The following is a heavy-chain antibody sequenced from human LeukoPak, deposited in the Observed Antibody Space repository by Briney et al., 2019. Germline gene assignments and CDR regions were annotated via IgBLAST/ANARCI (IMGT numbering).Heavy chain of an antibody. V-gene: IGHV3-30-3*01. CDR2: ISYDGSNK. Sequence: PGGSLRLSCAASGFTFSGYAMHWVRQAPGKGLEWVAVISYDGSNKYYADSVKGRFTISRDNSKNTLYLQMNSLRAEDTAVYYCAREDQGFDYWGQGTLVTVSS. CDR1: GFTFSGYA. D-gene: IGHD2-2*01. J-gene: IGHJ4*02. CDR3: AREDQGFDY.